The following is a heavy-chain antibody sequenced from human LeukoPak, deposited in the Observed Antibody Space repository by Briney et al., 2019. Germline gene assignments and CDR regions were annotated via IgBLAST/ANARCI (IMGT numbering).Heavy chain of an antibody. J-gene: IGHJ4*02. Sequence: GGSLILSCSASGFRFSDHAMHWVRQTAGRGLEWLAFISHDGSNKYYADSLKGRFTISRANYKNTVYLQMDSLKPEDTAVYYCASEDIADLPFWGQGTQVAVSS. D-gene: IGHD2-15*01. V-gene: IGHV3-30*01. CDR2: ISHDGSNK. CDR1: GFRFSDHA. CDR3: ASEDIADLPF.